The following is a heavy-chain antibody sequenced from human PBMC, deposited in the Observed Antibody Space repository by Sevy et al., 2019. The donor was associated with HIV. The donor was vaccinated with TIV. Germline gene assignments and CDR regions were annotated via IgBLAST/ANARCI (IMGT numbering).Heavy chain of an antibody. V-gene: IGHV4-59*08. J-gene: IGHJ6*02. CDR3: ARQSVTYDILTGWNYYGVDV. CDR1: GDSISSNY. CDR2: IYYSGST. Sequence: SETLSLTCTVSGDSISSNYWIWIRQPPGKGLEWIGYIYYSGSTNYNPSLKSRVTISVDTSKNQFSLRLSSVTAADTAVYYCARQSVTYDILTGWNYYGVDVWGQGTTVTVSS. D-gene: IGHD3-9*01.